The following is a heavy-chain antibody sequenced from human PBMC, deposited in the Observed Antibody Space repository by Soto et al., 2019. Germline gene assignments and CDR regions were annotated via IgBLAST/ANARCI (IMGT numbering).Heavy chain of an antibody. V-gene: IGHV3-30-3*01. CDR2: ISYDGSNK. CDR3: ARDPVRWGILAAAGTPADY. J-gene: IGHJ4*02. CDR1: GFTFSSYA. D-gene: IGHD6-13*01. Sequence: QVQLVESGGGVVQPGRSLRLSCAASGFTFSSYAMHWVRQAPGKGLEWVAVISYDGSNKYYADSVKGRFTISRDNSKNTLYLQMNSLRAEDTAVYYCARDPVRWGILAAAGTPADYWGQGTLVTVSS.